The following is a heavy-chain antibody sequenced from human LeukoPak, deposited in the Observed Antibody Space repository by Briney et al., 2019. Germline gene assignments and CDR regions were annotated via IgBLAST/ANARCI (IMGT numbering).Heavy chain of an antibody. Sequence: ASVKVSCKASGYTFTSYYMHWVRQAPGQGLEWMGIINPSGGSTSYAQKFQGRVTMTRDTSISTAYMELSRLRSDDTAVYYCARGYSYGRYYFDYWGQGTLVTVSS. V-gene: IGHV1-46*01. D-gene: IGHD5-18*01. CDR2: INPSGGST. J-gene: IGHJ4*02. CDR3: ARGYSYGRYYFDY. CDR1: GYTFTSYY.